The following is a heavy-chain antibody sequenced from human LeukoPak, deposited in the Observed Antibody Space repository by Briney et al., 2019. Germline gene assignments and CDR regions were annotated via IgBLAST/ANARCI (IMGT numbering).Heavy chain of an antibody. Sequence: GASVKVSCKASGYTFTGYYMHWVRQAPGQGLEWMGRINPNSGGTNYAQKFQGRVTMTRDTSISTAYMELSRLRSDDTAVYSCARERLPLYYYDSSGYRLFDYWGQGTLVTVSS. CDR1: GYTFTGYY. CDR2: INPNSGGT. V-gene: IGHV1-2*06. CDR3: ARERLPLYYYDSSGYRLFDY. D-gene: IGHD3-22*01. J-gene: IGHJ4*02.